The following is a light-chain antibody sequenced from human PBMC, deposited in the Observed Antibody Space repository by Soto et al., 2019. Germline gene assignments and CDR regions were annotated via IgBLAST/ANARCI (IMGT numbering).Light chain of an antibody. CDR1: RSDVGAYNY. V-gene: IGLV2-11*01. Sequence: QSVLTQPRSVSGSPGQSVIISCTGSRSDVGAYNYVSWYQQHPGKAPKLIIFDVTKRPSGVPHRFSGSKSGNTASLTISGLQAEDEADYFCCSYADRYPFYAFRSGTKVTVL. J-gene: IGLJ1*01. CDR3: CSYADRYPFYA. CDR2: DVT.